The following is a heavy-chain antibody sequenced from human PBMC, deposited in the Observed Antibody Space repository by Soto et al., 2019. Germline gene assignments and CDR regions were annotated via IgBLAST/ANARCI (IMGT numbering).Heavy chain of an antibody. CDR2: INAGNGDT. Sequence: SVKVCYKASGYTFTSYPMHWVRQSPGQGLEWMGWINAGNGDTKYSQKFQVRVTITRDTSAITAYMELSSLRSEDTAVYYCARDWTHYDSSGPGDYWGQGTLVTVSS. CDR1: GYTFTSYP. CDR3: ARDWTHYDSSGPGDY. D-gene: IGHD3-22*01. J-gene: IGHJ4*02. V-gene: IGHV1-3*01.